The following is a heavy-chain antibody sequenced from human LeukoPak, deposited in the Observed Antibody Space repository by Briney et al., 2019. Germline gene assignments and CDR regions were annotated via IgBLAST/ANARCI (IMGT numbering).Heavy chain of an antibody. D-gene: IGHD3-9*01. CDR3: ARDLNYVTLGYDILADVGYYFDY. J-gene: IGHJ4*02. V-gene: IGHV1-18*01. CDR2: ISPHNGKT. Sequence: GASLKVSCKASGYTFTMYGISWVRQAPGQGLQWWGWISPHNGKTKYAQDLQGRVSMTTDTSTSTAYLELRSVRSDDTAIYYCARDLNYVTLGYDILADVGYYFDYWGQGSLVTVSS. CDR1: GYTFTMYG.